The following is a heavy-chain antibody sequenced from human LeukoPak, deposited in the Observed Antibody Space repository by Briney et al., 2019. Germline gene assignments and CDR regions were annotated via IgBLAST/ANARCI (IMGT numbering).Heavy chain of an antibody. Sequence: SGGSLRLSCAASGFTFSSYAMSWVRQAPGKGLEWVSAISGSGGSTYYADSVKGRFTISRDNSKNTQYLQMNSLRAEDTAVYYCANSVEAGYYFDYWGQGTLVTVSS. CDR3: ANSVEAGYYFDY. CDR2: ISGSGGST. D-gene: IGHD1-26*01. V-gene: IGHV3-23*01. J-gene: IGHJ4*02. CDR1: GFTFSSYA.